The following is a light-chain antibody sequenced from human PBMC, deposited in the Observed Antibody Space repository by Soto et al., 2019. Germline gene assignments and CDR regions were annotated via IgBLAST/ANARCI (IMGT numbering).Light chain of an antibody. CDR3: QQGYRFPFT. CDR2: WGS. Sequence: DIVLTQSPASLGVSLGERVTINCKSSQSLFFTSNKKNSLAWYQQKPGQPPKLIIYWGSSRESGVPARFRGAGSATDFTLTISSLQAEDVAVYYCQQGYRFPFTFGQGTKVDIK. J-gene: IGKJ2*01. V-gene: IGKV4-1*01. CDR1: QSLFFTSNKKNS.